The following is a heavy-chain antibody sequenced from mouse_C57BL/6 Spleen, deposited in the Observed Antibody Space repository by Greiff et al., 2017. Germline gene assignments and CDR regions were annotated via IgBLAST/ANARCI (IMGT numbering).Heavy chain of an antibody. Sequence: VKLQQSGAELVRPGASVKLSCKASGYTFTDYYINWVQQRPGQGLEWIARIYPGSGNTYYNEKFKGKATLTAEKSSSTAYMQLSSLTSEDSAVYFCARGGIPNYYGYFDYWGQGTTLTVSS. CDR2: IYPGSGNT. D-gene: IGHD1-1*01. CDR3: ARGGIPNYYGYFDY. V-gene: IGHV1-76*01. CDR1: GYTFTDYY. J-gene: IGHJ2*01.